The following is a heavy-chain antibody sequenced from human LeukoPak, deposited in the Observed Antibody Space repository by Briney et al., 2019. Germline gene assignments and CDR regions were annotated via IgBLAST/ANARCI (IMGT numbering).Heavy chain of an antibody. Sequence: SETLSLTCTVSGGSISNTFYYWGWIRQPPGKGLEWIGYIYYRVTSDYNPSLKSRVTMSVDMSTSQISLKLSSVTAADTAVYYCARAVGGDGSGSLWGPGTLVTVSS. CDR1: GGSISNTFYY. CDR2: IYYRVTS. J-gene: IGHJ4*02. V-gene: IGHV4-61*05. D-gene: IGHD3-10*01. CDR3: ARAVGGDGSGSL.